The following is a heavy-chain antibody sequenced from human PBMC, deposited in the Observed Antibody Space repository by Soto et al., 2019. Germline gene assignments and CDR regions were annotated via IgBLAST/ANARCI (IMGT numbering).Heavy chain of an antibody. J-gene: IGHJ1*01. D-gene: IGHD1-26*01. CDR3: ARHGVRWELRYFQH. Sequence: SETLSLTCNVSCGSISSSSYYWGWIRQPPGKGLEWIGSIYYSGSTYYNPSLKSRVAISVDTSKNQFSLKLSSVTAADTAVYYCARHGVRWELRYFQHWGQGTLVTVSS. CDR2: IYYSGST. V-gene: IGHV4-39*01. CDR1: CGSISSSSYY.